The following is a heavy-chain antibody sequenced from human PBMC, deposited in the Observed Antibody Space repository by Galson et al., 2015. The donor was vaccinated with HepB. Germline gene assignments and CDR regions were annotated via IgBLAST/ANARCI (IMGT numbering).Heavy chain of an antibody. Sequence: SETLSLTCTVSGGSLSSYYWNWIRQPPWKGLEWIGYIYYSGSTNYSPSLKSRVTMSVDTSKNQFSLKLSSVTAADTAVYYCARAWRKGSGYPFRFDPWGQGTLVTVSS. CDR3: ARAWRKGSGYPFRFDP. V-gene: IGHV4-59*01. CDR2: IYYSGST. D-gene: IGHD3-22*01. J-gene: IGHJ5*02. CDR1: GGSLSSYY.